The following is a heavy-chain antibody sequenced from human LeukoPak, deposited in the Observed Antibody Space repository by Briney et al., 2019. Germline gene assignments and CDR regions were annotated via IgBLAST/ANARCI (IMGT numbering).Heavy chain of an antibody. V-gene: IGHV3-21*01. CDR1: GFTFSSYS. CDR3: ARLTMAPDVAFDI. CDR2: ISSSSSYI. D-gene: IGHD5-24*01. J-gene: IGHJ3*02. Sequence: NPGGSLRLSCAASGFTFSSYSMNWVRQAPGKGLEWVSSISSSSSYIYYADSVKGRFTISRDNAKNSLYLQMNSLRAEDTAVYYCARLTMAPDVAFDIWGQGTMVTVSS.